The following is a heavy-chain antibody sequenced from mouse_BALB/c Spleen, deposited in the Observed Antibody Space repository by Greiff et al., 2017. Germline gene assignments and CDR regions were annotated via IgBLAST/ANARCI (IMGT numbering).Heavy chain of an antibody. V-gene: IGHV5-17*02. CDR1: GFTFSSFG. Sequence: EVKLVESGGGLVQPGGSRKLSCAASGFTFSSFGTHWVRQAPEKGLEWVAYISSGSSTIYYADTVKGRFTISRDNPKNTLFLQMTSLRSEDTAMYYCARSRYYFDYWGQGTTLTVSS. CDR2: ISSGSSTI. J-gene: IGHJ2*01. CDR3: ARSRYYFDY.